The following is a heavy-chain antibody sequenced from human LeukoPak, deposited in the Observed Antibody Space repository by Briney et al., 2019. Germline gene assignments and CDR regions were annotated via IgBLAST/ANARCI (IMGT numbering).Heavy chain of an antibody. D-gene: IGHD2-21*02. CDR3: ARRAYCGGDCFRDFDY. V-gene: IGHV5-10-1*01. CDR2: IDPSDSYT. Sequence: GGSLKISCKASGYSFTSCWISWVRQMPGKGLEWMGRIDPSDSYTNYSPSFQGHVTISADNSISTAYLQWNSLQASDTATYYCARRAYCGGDCFRDFDYWGQGTLVTVSS. CDR1: GYSFTSCW. J-gene: IGHJ4*02.